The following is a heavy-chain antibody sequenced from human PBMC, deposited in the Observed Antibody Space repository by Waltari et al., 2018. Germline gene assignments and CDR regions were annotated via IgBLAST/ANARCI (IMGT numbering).Heavy chain of an antibody. V-gene: IGHV1-2*02. CDR3: ARDNTAMVYFDY. Sequence: QVQLVQSGAEVKKPGASVKVYCKASGYTFTGYYIRWVRQAPGQGLEWMGWINPNNGGTNYAQKFQGRINMTRDTSITTVCLELSSLKSDDTAVYYCARDNTAMVYFDYWGQGNLVTVSS. CDR1: GYTFTGYY. D-gene: IGHD5-18*01. J-gene: IGHJ4*02. CDR2: INPNNGGT.